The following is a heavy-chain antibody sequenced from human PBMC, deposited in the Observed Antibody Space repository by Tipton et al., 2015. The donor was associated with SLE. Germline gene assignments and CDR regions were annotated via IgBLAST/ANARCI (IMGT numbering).Heavy chain of an antibody. CDR3: AREDWDRGVDY. CDR2: ISSGGSNT. J-gene: IGHJ4*02. Sequence: SLRLSCAGSGFTFSTYYMHWVRQSPGKGLVWVSRISSGGSNTFYADSVKGRFTISRDNAKNTLYLQMNSLRADDTAIYYCAREDWDRGVDYWGQGTLVTVSS. D-gene: IGHD1/OR15-1a*01. CDR1: GFTFSTYY. V-gene: IGHV3-74*01.